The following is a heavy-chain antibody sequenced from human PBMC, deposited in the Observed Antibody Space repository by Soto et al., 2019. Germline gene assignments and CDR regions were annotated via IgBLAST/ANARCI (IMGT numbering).Heavy chain of an antibody. CDR3: AAGEDSSRNLAPYYLDF. Sequence: LSLACTASGGSLRNYFWTWIRQPPGKGLEGMGYIHYSGTTSFFPSYNPSLRSRVTISEDTSKNQFSLKLLSVTTADTAVYFCAAGEDSSRNLAPYYLDFWGQGTLVTVSS. D-gene: IGHD6-13*01. CDR2: IHYSGTT. J-gene: IGHJ4*02. V-gene: IGHV4-59*01. CDR1: GGSLRNYF.